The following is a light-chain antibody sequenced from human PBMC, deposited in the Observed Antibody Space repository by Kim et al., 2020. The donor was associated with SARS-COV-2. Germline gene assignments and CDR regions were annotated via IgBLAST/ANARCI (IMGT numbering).Light chain of an antibody. CDR3: QQRTRWPLT. Sequence: EIVLTQSPATLSLSPGERATLSCRASESVSGSLVWYQQKPGRAPRLVIYNTFNRATGIPARFSGSGSGTDFTLTISSLEPEDFAVYYCQQRTRWPLTFGGGAKVDIK. CDR1: ESVSGS. CDR2: NTF. J-gene: IGKJ4*01. V-gene: IGKV3-11*01.